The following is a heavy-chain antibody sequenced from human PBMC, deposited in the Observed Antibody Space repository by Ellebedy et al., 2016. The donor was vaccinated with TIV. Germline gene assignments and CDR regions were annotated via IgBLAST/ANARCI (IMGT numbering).Heavy chain of an antibody. V-gene: IGHV4-31*11. J-gene: IGHJ4*02. Sequence: SETLSLTCAVSGYSISNGYFWGWIRQHPGKGLEWIGYIYYSGTTYYNPSLRSRVTISVDTSKNQFSLKLSSVTAADTAVYYCARYSVSYFDYWGQGTLVTVSS. D-gene: IGHD2-21*01. CDR1: GYSISNGYF. CDR3: ARYSVSYFDY. CDR2: IYYSGTT.